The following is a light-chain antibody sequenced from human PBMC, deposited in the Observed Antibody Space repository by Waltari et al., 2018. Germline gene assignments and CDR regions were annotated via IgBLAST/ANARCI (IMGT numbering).Light chain of an antibody. V-gene: IGLV2-8*01. J-gene: IGLJ2*01. CDR2: GVT. CDR3: SSYAGTNNLL. Sequence: QSALTQPPSATGSPGPSVTISCTGPSSDVGRYAYVSWYQHHPGKAPKLLIYGVTKQPSGGPDRFSGSKSGNTASLTISGLQTDDEAHYYCSSYAGTNNLLFGGGTKVTVL. CDR1: SSDVGRYAY.